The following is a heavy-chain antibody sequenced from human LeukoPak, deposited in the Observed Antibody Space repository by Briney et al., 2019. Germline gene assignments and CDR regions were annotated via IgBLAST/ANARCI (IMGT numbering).Heavy chain of an antibody. CDR2: IYYSGST. J-gene: IGHJ4*02. CDR3: ARDTYYYDSSGYRPFDY. CDR1: GGSISSYY. V-gene: IGHV4-59*01. Sequence: SETLSLTCTVSGGSISSYYWSWIRQPPGKGLEWIGYIYYSGSTNYNPSLKSRVTISVDTPKNQFSLKLSSVTAADTAVYYCARDTYYYDSSGYRPFDYWGQGTLVTVSS. D-gene: IGHD3-22*01.